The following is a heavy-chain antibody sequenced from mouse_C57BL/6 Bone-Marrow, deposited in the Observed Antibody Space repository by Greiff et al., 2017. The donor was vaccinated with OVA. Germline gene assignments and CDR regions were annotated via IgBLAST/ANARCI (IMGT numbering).Heavy chain of an antibody. CDR3: ARGGTGTGYFDY. CDR1: GYTFTDYN. D-gene: IGHD4-1*01. Sequence: EVQLQESGPELVKPGASVKMSCKASGYTFTDYNMHWVKQSHGKSLEWIGYINPNNGGTSYKQKFKGKATLTVNKSSSTAYMELRSLTSEDSAVYYCARGGTGTGYFDYWGQGTTLTVSS. J-gene: IGHJ2*01. V-gene: IGHV1-22*01. CDR2: INPNNGGT.